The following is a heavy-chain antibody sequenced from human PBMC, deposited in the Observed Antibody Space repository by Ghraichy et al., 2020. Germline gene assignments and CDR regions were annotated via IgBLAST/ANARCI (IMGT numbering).Heavy chain of an antibody. D-gene: IGHD6-19*01. Sequence: GGSLRLSCAASGFTFSTYAINWVRQAPGKGLEWVSAVSGSGDKTYYADSVRGRFTTSRDNSKNTVSLQMNSLRAGDTAVYYCARGRKWGCGCGCSYAFDIWGQGTIVTVSS. V-gene: IGHV3-23*01. J-gene: IGHJ3*02. CDR1: GFTFSTYA. CDR3: ARGRKWGCGCGCSYAFDI. CDR2: VSGSGDKT.